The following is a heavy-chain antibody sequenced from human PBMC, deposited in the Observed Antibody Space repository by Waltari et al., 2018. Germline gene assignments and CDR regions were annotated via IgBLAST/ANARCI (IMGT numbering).Heavy chain of an antibody. CDR3: ARLEWGYCSGGSCYALRGKLDY. J-gene: IGHJ4*02. CDR2: INHSGST. CDR1: GGSFSGYY. D-gene: IGHD2-15*01. Sequence: QVQLQQWGAGLLKPSETLSLTCAVYGGSFSGYYWSWIRQPPGKGLEWIGEINHSGSTNYNPSLKRRVTISVDTSKNQFSLKLSSVTAADTAVYYCARLEWGYCSGGSCYALRGKLDYWGQGTLVTVSS. V-gene: IGHV4-34*01.